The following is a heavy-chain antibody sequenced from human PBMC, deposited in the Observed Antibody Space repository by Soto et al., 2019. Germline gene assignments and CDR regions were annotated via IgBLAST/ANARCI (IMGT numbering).Heavy chain of an antibody. D-gene: IGHD2-15*01. CDR2: ISNDGTNK. CDR3: GKDTLDCSGGDCPLYYYYGMDV. CDR1: GFTFRRYG. J-gene: IGHJ6*02. Sequence: PGGSLRLSCAASGFTFRRYGMHWVRQAPGKGLEWLAVISNDGTNKYLADSVKGRLTLSRDNSRNTLSLEINNLRSEDTAVYYCGKDTLDCSGGDCPLYYYYGMDVWGQGTTVTASS. V-gene: IGHV3-30*18.